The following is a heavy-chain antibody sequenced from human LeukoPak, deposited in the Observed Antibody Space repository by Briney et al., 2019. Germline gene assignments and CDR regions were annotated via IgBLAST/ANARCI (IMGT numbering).Heavy chain of an antibody. J-gene: IGHJ3*02. CDR3: ARGGTHYDILTGQCGAFDI. Sequence: SETLSLTCAVYGGSFSGYYWSWIRQPPGKELEWIGEINHSGSTNYNPSLKSRVTISVDTSKNQFSLKLSSVTAADTAVYYCARGGTHYDILTGQCGAFDIWGQGTMVTVSS. V-gene: IGHV4-34*01. CDR1: GGSFSGYY. D-gene: IGHD3-9*01. CDR2: INHSGST.